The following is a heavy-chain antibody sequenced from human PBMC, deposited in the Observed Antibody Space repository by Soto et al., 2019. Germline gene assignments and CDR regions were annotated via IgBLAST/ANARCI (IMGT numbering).Heavy chain of an antibody. Sequence: QVTLKESGPVLVKPTETLTLTCTVSGFSLSNARMGVSWIRQPPGKALEWLEHIFSNDEKSYSPSLKSRLTISKDTSKSQMVLTMTNMDPVDTATYYCARILWGLRGNWFDPWGQGTLVTVSS. V-gene: IGHV2-26*01. CDR3: ARILWGLRGNWFDP. D-gene: IGHD7-27*01. CDR2: IFSNDEK. CDR1: GFSLSNARMG. J-gene: IGHJ5*02.